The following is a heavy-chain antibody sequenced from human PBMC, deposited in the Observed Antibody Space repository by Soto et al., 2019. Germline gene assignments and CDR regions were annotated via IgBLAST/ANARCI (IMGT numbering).Heavy chain of an antibody. CDR3: ARESSGYSSYFDY. V-gene: IGHV3-74*01. J-gene: IGHJ4*02. Sequence: GGSLRLSCAGSGLPFSNYWIHWVRQAPGKGLAWVSRVSRDGSTTTYADAVKGRFTISRDFAKNTVYLQMNSLRAEDTAVYYCARESSGYSSYFDYWGLGTLVTVSS. CDR1: GLPFSNYW. CDR2: VSRDGSTT. D-gene: IGHD5-12*01.